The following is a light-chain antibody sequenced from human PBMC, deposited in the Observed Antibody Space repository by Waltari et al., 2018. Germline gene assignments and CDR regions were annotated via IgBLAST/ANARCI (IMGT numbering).Light chain of an antibody. Sequence: DIQMTKSPSTLSASVGDRVTITCRASQSISSGLAWYQQKPGKAPKLLIYKASSLESWVPSRFSGSGSGTEFTLTISSLQPDDFATYYCQQYNSYSTFGQGTKVEIK. CDR2: KAS. CDR3: QQYNSYST. J-gene: IGKJ1*01. CDR1: QSISSG. V-gene: IGKV1-5*03.